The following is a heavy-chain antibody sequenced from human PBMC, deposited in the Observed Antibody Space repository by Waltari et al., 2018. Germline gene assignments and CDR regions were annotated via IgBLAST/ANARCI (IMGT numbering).Heavy chain of an antibody. CDR1: GYSFTSYW. CDR3: ARPHSSSSNYFDY. D-gene: IGHD6-13*01. CDR2: IYPGDSDT. J-gene: IGHJ4*02. V-gene: IGHV5-51*03. Sequence: EVQLVQSGAEVKQPGESLKISCKGSGYSFTSYWIGWVRQMPGKGLEWMGIIYPGDSDTRYSPAFHGQGTIAADKSISTAYRQWSSLKASDTAMYYCARPHSSSSNYFDYWGQGTLVTVSS.